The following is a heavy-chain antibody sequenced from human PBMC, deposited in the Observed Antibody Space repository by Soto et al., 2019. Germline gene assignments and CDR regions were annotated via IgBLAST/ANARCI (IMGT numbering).Heavy chain of an antibody. V-gene: IGHV1-69*01. CDR1: GYSFTIYD. D-gene: IGHD1-26*01. J-gene: IGHJ6*02. Sequence: SVKVSCKXSGYSFTIYDINWLRQANGQGLEWMGWIIPIFGTANYAQKFQGRVTITADESTSTAYMELSSLRSEDTAVYYCARDPVGAIYYYGMDVWGQGPTVTVSS. CDR2: IIPIFGTA. CDR3: ARDPVGAIYYYGMDV.